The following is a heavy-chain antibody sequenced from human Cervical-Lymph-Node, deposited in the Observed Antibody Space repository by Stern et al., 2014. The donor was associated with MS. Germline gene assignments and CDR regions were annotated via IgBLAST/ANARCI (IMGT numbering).Heavy chain of an antibody. V-gene: IGHV4-31*03. Sequence: QLQLQESGPGLVKPSQTLSLTCTVSGGSISSGGYYWSWIRQHPGKGLEWIGNLSYSGTTYYNPSLKSRVAISVDTSKIHVSLKLSSVTAADTAVYYCARVVKWNLEPTITRGLYQFDSWGHGTRVIVSS. D-gene: IGHD5-12*01. CDR3: ARVVKWNLEPTITRGLYQFDS. CDR2: LSYSGTT. J-gene: IGHJ5*01. CDR1: GGSISSGGYY.